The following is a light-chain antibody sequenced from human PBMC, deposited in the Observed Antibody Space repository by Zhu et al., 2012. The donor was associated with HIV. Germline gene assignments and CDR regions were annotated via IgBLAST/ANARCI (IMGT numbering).Light chain of an antibody. J-gene: IGKJ2*01. CDR2: DAS. CDR3: QQRHDWPRT. CDR1: QNIKRD. Sequence: EIVLTQLPATVSLSPGEKVTLSCRASQNIKRDLAWYQHKPGQAPRLLIFDASNRAAGIPDRFSGSGSGTDFTLTISSAEPEDFTVYYCQQRHDWPRTFGQGTRLEIK. V-gene: IGKV3-11*01.